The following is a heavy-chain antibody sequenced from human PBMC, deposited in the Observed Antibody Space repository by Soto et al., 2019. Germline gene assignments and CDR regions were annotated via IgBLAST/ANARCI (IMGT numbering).Heavy chain of an antibody. CDR3: ARGIVVVPAAPYNWFDP. J-gene: IGHJ5*02. CDR2: IIPIFGTA. CDR1: GGTFSSYA. D-gene: IGHD2-2*01. V-gene: IGHV1-69*01. Sequence: QVQLVQSGAEVKKPGSSVKVSCKASGGTFSSYAISWVRQAPGQGLEWMGGIIPIFGTANYAQKFQGRVTITADESTSTAYMELSSLRSEDTAVYYCARGIVVVPAAPYNWFDPWGRGTLVTVSS.